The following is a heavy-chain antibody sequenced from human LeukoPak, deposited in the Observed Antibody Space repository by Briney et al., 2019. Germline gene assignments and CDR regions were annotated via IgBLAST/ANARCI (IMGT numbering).Heavy chain of an antibody. CDR3: AKDPARNYYDSSEPN. CDR2: ISGSGGST. CDR1: GFTFSSYA. J-gene: IGHJ4*02. V-gene: IGHV3-23*01. D-gene: IGHD3-22*01. Sequence: PEGSLRLSCAASGFTFSSYAMSWVRQAPGKGLEWVSAISGSGGSTYYADSVKGRFTISRDNSKNTLYLQMNSLRAEDTAVYYCAKDPARNYYDSSEPNWGQGTLVTVSS.